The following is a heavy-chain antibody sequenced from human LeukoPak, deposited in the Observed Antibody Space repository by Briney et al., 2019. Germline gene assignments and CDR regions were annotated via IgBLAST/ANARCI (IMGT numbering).Heavy chain of an antibody. CDR1: GYTLTELS. D-gene: IGHD6-13*01. CDR3: ARGYWAYGMDV. V-gene: IGHV1-24*01. Sequence: ASVKVSCKVSGYTLTELSMHWVRQAPGKGREWMGGFDPEDGETIYAQKFQGRITMTEDTSTDTAYMELNSLRSEDTAVYYCARGYWAYGMDVWGPGTTVTVSS. J-gene: IGHJ6*02. CDR2: FDPEDGET.